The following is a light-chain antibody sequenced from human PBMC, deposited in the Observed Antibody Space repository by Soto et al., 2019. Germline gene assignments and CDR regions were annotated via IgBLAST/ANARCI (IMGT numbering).Light chain of an antibody. CDR3: NSYTTTRARV. Sequence: QSVLTQPASVSGSPGQSITISCTGTSNDVGAFNYVSWYQQHPGKAPKVIIYEVINRPSGVSNRFSGSKSGNTASLTISGLQAEDEADYYCNSYTTTRARVFGGGTKLTVL. V-gene: IGLV2-14*01. CDR2: EVI. CDR1: SNDVGAFNY. J-gene: IGLJ3*02.